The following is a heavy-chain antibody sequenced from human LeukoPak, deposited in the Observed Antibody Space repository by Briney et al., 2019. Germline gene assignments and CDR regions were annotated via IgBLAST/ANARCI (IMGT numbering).Heavy chain of an antibody. Sequence: SETLSLTCAVYGGSFSGYYWSWIRQPPGKGLEWIGEINHSGSTNYNPSLKSRVTISVDRSKNQFSLKLRSVTAADTAVYYCARGPPGYWYFDLWGRGTLVTVSS. CDR3: ARGPPGYWYFDL. J-gene: IGHJ2*01. V-gene: IGHV4-34*01. CDR2: INHSGST. CDR1: GGSFSGYY.